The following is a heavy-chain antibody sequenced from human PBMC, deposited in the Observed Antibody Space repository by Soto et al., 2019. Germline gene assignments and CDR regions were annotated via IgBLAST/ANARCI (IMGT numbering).Heavy chain of an antibody. CDR1: GGTFSSYA. V-gene: IGHV1-69*06. D-gene: IGHD2-15*01. CDR2: IIPIFGTA. Sequence: ASVKVSCKASGGTFSSYAISWVRQAPGQGLEWMGGIIPIFGTANYAQKFQGRVTITADKSTSTAYMELSSLRSEDTAVYYCARDWGCSGGSCYPDAFDIWGQGTMVNVSS. J-gene: IGHJ3*02. CDR3: ARDWGCSGGSCYPDAFDI.